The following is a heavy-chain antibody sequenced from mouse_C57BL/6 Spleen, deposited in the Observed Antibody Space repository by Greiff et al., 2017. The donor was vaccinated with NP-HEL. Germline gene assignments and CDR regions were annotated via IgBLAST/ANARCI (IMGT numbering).Heavy chain of an antibody. CDR1: GYAFSSYW. J-gene: IGHJ2*01. V-gene: IGHV1-80*01. D-gene: IGHD2-4*01. CDR2: IYPGDGDT. Sequence: VQLQQSGAELVKPGASVKISCKASGYAFSSYWMNWVKQRPGKGLEWIGQIYPGDGDTNYNGKFKGKATLTADKSSSTAYMQLSSLTSEDSAVYFCARMGIYYDYPYYFDYWGQSTTLTVSS. CDR3: ARMGIYYDYPYYFDY.